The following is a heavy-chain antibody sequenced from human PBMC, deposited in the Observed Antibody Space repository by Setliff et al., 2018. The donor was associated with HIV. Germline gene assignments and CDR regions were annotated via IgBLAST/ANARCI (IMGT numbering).Heavy chain of an antibody. CDR3: AKDLIVGYGTV. V-gene: IGHV3-23*03. J-gene: IGHJ6*04. Sequence: GESLKISCEASGLIFGEYAVSWVRQAPGKGLEWVSVIYTDDITTYYADSVKGRFTSSRDNSKSTLYLQMKSLRAEDTAVYYCAKDLIVGYGTVWGKGTTVTVSS. D-gene: IGHD2-21*01. CDR2: IYTDDITT. CDR1: GLIFGEYA.